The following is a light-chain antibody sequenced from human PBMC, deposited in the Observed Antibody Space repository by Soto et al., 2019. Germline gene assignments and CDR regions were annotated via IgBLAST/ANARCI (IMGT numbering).Light chain of an antibody. CDR1: QSINSRY. Sequence: EIVLTQSPGTLSLSPGERATLSCRASQSINSRYLAWYQQKPVQAPRLLIYGASSRATGIPDRFSGSGSGTDFTLTISRLEPEDFAVYYCQQFGSSPGFTFGPGTKVDIK. V-gene: IGKV3-20*01. J-gene: IGKJ3*01. CDR3: QQFGSSPGFT. CDR2: GAS.